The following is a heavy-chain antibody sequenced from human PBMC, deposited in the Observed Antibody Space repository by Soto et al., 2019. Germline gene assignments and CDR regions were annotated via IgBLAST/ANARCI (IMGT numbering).Heavy chain of an antibody. CDR3: ARGVEYCSSDSCQNLYDF. CDR1: GGSFRGSY. Sequence: NPSETLSLTCAVDGGSFRGSYWTWIRQTPGKGLEGIGEKNYRDRTKYNPSLRSRVTISVDMSKNQFSLQLRSVTAADTSVYYCARGVEYCSSDSCQNLYDFWGQGTLVTVSS. J-gene: IGHJ4*02. CDR2: KNYRDRT. D-gene: IGHD2-2*01. V-gene: IGHV4-34*01.